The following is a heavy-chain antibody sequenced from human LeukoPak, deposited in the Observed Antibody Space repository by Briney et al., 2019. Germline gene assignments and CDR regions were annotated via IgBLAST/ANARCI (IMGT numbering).Heavy chain of an antibody. J-gene: IGHJ5*02. CDR2: IYYSGST. Sequence: KPSETLSLTCTVSGGSISNSSSYWGWIRQPPGKGLEWIGSIYYSGSTYYNPSLKSRVTISVDTSKNQFSLKLSSVTAADTAVYYCARLPLLLWFDPWGQGTLVTVSS. V-gene: IGHV4-39*01. CDR3: ARLPLLLWFDP. CDR1: GGSISNSSSY. D-gene: IGHD3-10*01.